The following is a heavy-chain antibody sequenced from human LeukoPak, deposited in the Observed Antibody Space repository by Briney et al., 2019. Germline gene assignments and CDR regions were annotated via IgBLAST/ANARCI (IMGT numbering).Heavy chain of an antibody. Sequence: ASVKVSCKASGYTFTGYYMHWVRQAPGQGLEWMGWINPNSGGTNYAQKFQGRVTMTRDTSISTAYMELSRLRSDDTAVYYCARVGYCSDTSCSSYYFDYWGQGTLVTVSS. V-gene: IGHV1-2*02. D-gene: IGHD2-2*03. CDR2: INPNSGGT. CDR1: GYTFTGYY. CDR3: ARVGYCSDTSCSSYYFDY. J-gene: IGHJ4*02.